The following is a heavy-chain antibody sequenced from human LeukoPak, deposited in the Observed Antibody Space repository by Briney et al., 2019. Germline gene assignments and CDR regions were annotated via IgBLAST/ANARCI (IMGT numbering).Heavy chain of an antibody. CDR3: ARRPRRYYDSSGYYPSFDY. D-gene: IGHD3-22*01. CDR2: TYYSGST. CDR1: GGSISSSSYY. V-gene: IGHV4-39*01. Sequence: PSETLSLTCTVSGGSISSSSYYWGWIRQPPGKGLEWIGSTYYSGSTYYNPSLKSRVTISVDTSKNQFSLKLSSVTAADTAVYYCARRPRRYYDSSGYYPSFDYWGQGTLVTVSS. J-gene: IGHJ4*02.